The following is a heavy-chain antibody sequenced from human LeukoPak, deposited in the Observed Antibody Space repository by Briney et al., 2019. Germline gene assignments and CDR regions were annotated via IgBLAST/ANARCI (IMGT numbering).Heavy chain of an antibody. D-gene: IGHD1-1*01. J-gene: IGHJ6*03. CDR3: ARGRVSSSTWYSTYYYYFYMDV. Sequence: SETLSLTCTVSGGFISSSSYYRSWIRQPPGKGLEWIGSIYYSGTTYFNPSLNGRVSISRDTTNNLLSLRLRSATAADTAVYFCARGRVSSSTWYSTYYYYFYMDVWGKGTTVTVSS. V-gene: IGHV4-39*07. CDR2: IYYSGTT. CDR1: GGFISSSSYY.